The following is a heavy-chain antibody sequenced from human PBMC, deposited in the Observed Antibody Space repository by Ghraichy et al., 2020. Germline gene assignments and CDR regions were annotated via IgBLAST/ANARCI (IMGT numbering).Heavy chain of an antibody. Sequence: SQTLSLTCAVYGGSFSGYYWSWIRQPPGKGLEWIGEINHSGSTNYNPSLKSRVTISVDTSKNQFSLKLSSVTAADTAVYYCARWARAVAGPKGGLYGMDVWGQGTTVTVSS. CDR1: GGSFSGYY. J-gene: IGHJ6*02. CDR3: ARWARAVAGPKGGLYGMDV. D-gene: IGHD6-19*01. CDR2: INHSGST. V-gene: IGHV4-34*01.